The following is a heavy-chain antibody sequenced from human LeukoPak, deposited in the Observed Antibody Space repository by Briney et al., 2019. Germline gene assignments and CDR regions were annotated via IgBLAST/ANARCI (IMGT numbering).Heavy chain of an antibody. CDR3: AAMAYYYYMDV. CDR2: IVVGTGNT. Sequence: GASVKVSCKASGFTFRTSAIQWMRQARGQRPEWIGWIVVGTGNTTYAQRFQDRVTITRDMATNTAYMELSAVRSEDTAVYYCAAMAYYYYMDVWGEGTTVTVSS. J-gene: IGHJ6*03. D-gene: IGHD5-24*01. V-gene: IGHV1-58*02. CDR1: GFTFRTSA.